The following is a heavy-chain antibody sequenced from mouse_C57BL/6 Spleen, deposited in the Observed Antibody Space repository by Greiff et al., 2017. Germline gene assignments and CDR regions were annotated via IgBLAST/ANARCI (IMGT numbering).Heavy chain of an antibody. CDR1: GFTFSDYY. J-gene: IGHJ3*01. Sequence: EVKLVASGGGLVQPGGSLKLSCAASGFTFSDYYMYWVRQTPEKRLEWVAYISNGGGSTYYPDTVKGRFTISRDNAKNTLYLQMIRLKSEDTAMYYCAREGFYYGNSAWFAYWGQGTLVTVSA. V-gene: IGHV5-12*01. D-gene: IGHD2-1*01. CDR3: AREGFYYGNSAWFAY. CDR2: ISNGGGST.